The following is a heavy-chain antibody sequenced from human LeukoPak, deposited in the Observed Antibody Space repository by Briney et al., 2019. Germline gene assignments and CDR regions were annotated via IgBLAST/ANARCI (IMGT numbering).Heavy chain of an antibody. CDR2: SNTGNGNT. CDR3: AKWRQGATTDY. V-gene: IGHV1-3*04. Sequence: ASVKVSCKASGYTFTSYAMHWVRQAPGQRLEWMGWSNTGNGNTKYSQKFQGRVTITRDTSASTAYMELSSVRSEDTAVYYCAKWRQGATTDYWGQGTLVTVSS. J-gene: IGHJ4*02. CDR1: GYTFTSYA. D-gene: IGHD1-26*01.